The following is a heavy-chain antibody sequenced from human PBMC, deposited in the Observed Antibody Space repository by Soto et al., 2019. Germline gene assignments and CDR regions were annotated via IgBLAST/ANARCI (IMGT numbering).Heavy chain of an antibody. CDR1: EYTFTGYY. CDR3: ARDMAVAGTSVFDC. Sequence: ASVKVSCKASEYTFTGYYMHWVRQAPGQGLEWMGWINPNSGDTKNAQKFQGRVTMTRDTSISTAYMELSRLTSDDTAVYYCARDMAVAGTSVFDCWGQGNLVTV. J-gene: IGHJ5*01. CDR2: INPNSGDT. D-gene: IGHD6-19*01. V-gene: IGHV1-2*02.